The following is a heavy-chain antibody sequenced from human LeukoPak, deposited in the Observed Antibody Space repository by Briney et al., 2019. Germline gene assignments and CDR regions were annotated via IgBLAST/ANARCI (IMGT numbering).Heavy chain of an antibody. Sequence: PGGSLRLSCAASGFTFSSYWMNWVRQAPGKGLEWVANIRQDGGEIYYVDSVKGRFTISRDNAKNSLYLQMNSLRAEDTAVYYCARRLGTPYYFDYWGQGTLVTVSS. J-gene: IGHJ4*02. D-gene: IGHD7-27*01. CDR2: IRQDGGEI. CDR3: ARRLGTPYYFDY. V-gene: IGHV3-7*03. CDR1: GFTFSSYW.